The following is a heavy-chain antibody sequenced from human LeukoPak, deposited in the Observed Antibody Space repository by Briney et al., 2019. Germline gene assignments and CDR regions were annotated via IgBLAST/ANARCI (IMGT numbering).Heavy chain of an antibody. V-gene: IGHV3-30-3*01. CDR3: ARDEGYYFDY. CDR1: GFTFSSYA. J-gene: IGHJ4*02. Sequence: PGRSLRLSCAASGFTFSSYAMHWVRQAPGKGLEWVAVISYDGSNKYYADSVKGRFTVSRDNSKNTLYLQMNSLRAEDTAVYYCARDEGYYFDYWGQGTLVTVSS. CDR2: ISYDGSNK.